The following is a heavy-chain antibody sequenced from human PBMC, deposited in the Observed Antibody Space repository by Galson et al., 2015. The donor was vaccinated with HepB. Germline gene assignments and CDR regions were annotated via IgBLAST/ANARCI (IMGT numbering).Heavy chain of an antibody. CDR3: AQDLTYYYGSGSYFVGMGV. D-gene: IGHD3-10*01. Sequence: LRLACAASGFSFGGYAMHWVRQGPGTGVEWVSGISRTRVYTGYPDSVRGRFTIPRDIAKYSLYLQMNSLRAEDTALNFCAQDLTYYYGSGSYFVGMGVWGQGPTVTVSS. CDR2: ISRTRVYT. CDR1: GFSFGGYA. V-gene: IGHV3-9*01. J-gene: IGHJ6*02.